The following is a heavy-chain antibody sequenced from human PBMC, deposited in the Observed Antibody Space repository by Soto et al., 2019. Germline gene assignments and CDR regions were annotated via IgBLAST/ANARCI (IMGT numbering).Heavy chain of an antibody. CDR3: AEGNTSGWYFFDY. Sequence: EVQVWESGGGLVQPGGSLRLSCEASGFTFSNCAMSWVRQAPGKGLEWVSGISGTGRSTFYADSVKDRFTISRDNSKNTVYLQMSSLRAEDTAVYFCAEGNTSGWYFFDYWGQGTLVTVSS. V-gene: IGHV3-23*01. CDR1: GFTFSNCA. J-gene: IGHJ4*02. CDR2: ISGTGRST. D-gene: IGHD6-19*01.